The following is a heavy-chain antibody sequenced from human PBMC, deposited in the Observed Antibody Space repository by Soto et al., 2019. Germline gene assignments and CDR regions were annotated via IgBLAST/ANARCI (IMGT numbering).Heavy chain of an antibody. CDR2: MNPNSGNT. J-gene: IGHJ4*02. D-gene: IGHD2-15*01. Sequence: QVQLVQSGAEVKKPGASVKVSCKASGYTFTSYDINWVRQATGQGLEWMGWMNPNSGNTGYAQKSQGRVTMTRNTSITTAYMELISLTSETTSVYYSARQKVEASDYWGQGTLVTVSS. V-gene: IGHV1-8*01. CDR1: GYTFTSYD. CDR3: ARQKVEASDY.